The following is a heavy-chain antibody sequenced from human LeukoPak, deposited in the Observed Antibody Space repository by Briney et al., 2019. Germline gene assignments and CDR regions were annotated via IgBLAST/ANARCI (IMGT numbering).Heavy chain of an antibody. D-gene: IGHD2-15*01. V-gene: IGHV3-23*01. CDR2: ISGSGGST. Sequence: GESLRLSCVASGFTFNRYAMSWVRQAPGKGLEWVSAISGSGGSTYYADSVKGRFTISRDNSKNTLFLQINSLRAEDTALYYCARDPGYCRGGTCYGYDYWGQGTLVTVSS. CDR1: GFTFNRYA. J-gene: IGHJ4*02. CDR3: ARDPGYCRGGTCYGYDY.